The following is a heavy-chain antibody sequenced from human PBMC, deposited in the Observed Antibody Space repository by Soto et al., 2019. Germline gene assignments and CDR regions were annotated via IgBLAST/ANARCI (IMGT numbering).Heavy chain of an antibody. Sequence: SETLSLTCTVSGGSISSGDYYWSWIRQPPGKGLEWIGYIYYSGSTYYNPSLKSRVTISVDTSKNQFSLKLSSVTAADTAVYYCARDRGYYDSSGYSYYYYGMDVWGQGTTVTVSS. J-gene: IGHJ6*02. V-gene: IGHV4-30-4*01. CDR3: ARDRGYYDSSGYSYYYYGMDV. CDR1: GGSISSGDYY. D-gene: IGHD3-22*01. CDR2: IYYSGST.